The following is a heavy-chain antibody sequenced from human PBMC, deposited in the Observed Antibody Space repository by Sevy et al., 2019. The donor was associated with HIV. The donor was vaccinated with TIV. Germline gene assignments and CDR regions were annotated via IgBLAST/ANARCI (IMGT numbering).Heavy chain of an antibody. J-gene: IGHJ4*02. Sequence: GGSLRLSCTASGFTFGDYCMSWVRQAPGKGLEWVAFLKSDVYGGTVDDAASVRGRFVISRDDSKTIAYRQMNDLKTEDTGVYYCTRWKAAQSIFDYWGQGALVTVSS. D-gene: IGHD6-13*01. CDR2: LKSDVYGGTV. CDR1: GFTFGDYC. V-gene: IGHV3-49*04. CDR3: TRWKAAQSIFDY.